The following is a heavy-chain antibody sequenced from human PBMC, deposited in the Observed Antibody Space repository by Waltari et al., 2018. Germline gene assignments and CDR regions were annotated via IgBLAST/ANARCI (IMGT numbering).Heavy chain of an antibody. J-gene: IGHJ6*02. CDR3: ARSGDYAEYFQH. V-gene: IGHV4-4*07. CDR2: VHASGTT. D-gene: IGHD4-17*01. CDR1: SGSVSRYY. Sequence: QVQLQESGPGLVKPSETLSLICTVSSGSVSRYYWNWIRQSAGKGLEWIGHVHASGTTKYNPSLRSRVTVSLDTSKNQFSLKLTSVTAADTAVYYCARSGDYAEYFQHWGQGTTVTVSS.